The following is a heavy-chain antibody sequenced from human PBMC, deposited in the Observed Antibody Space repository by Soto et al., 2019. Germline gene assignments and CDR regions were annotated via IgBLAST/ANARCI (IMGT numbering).Heavy chain of an antibody. V-gene: IGHV4-34*01. CDR3: ARLLGYCANGVCPFDY. CDR1: GGSFSSYY. J-gene: IGHJ4*02. Sequence: PSETLSLTCAVYGGSFSSYYWSWIRQPPGKGREWIGEINHSGSTKFNPSLKSRVTISVDTSKNQFSLNLSSVTAADTAVYYCARLLGYCANGVCPFDYWAQGTLVTVSS. CDR2: INHSGST. D-gene: IGHD2-8*01.